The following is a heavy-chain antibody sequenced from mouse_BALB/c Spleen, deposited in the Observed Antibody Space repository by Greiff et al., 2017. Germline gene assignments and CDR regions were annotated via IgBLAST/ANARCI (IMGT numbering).Heavy chain of an antibody. J-gene: IGHJ4*01. CDR2: IWSGGST. V-gene: IGHV2-4-1*01. CDR1: GFSLTSYG. Sequence: VKLQESGPGLVQPSQSLSITCTVSGFSLTSYGVHWVRQSPGKGLEWLGVIWSGGSTDYNAAFISRLSISKDNSKSQVFFKMNSLQADDTAIYYCARKPVYYDYPYAMDYWGQGTSVTVSS. CDR3: ARKPVYYDYPYAMDY. D-gene: IGHD2-4*01.